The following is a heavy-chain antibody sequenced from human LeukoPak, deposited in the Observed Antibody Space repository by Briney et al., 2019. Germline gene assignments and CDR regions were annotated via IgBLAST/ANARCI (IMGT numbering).Heavy chain of an antibody. CDR3: ARDQAIETATDY. CDR1: GDSISSGPYY. CDR2: IYYSGST. D-gene: IGHD5-18*01. V-gene: IGHV4-39*07. Sequence: PSETLSLTCTVSGDSISSGPYYWGWIRQPPGKGLEWIGSIYYSGSTYYNPSLKSRVTISVDTSKNQFSLKLSSVTAADTAVYYCARDQAIETATDYWGQGTLVTVSS. J-gene: IGHJ4*02.